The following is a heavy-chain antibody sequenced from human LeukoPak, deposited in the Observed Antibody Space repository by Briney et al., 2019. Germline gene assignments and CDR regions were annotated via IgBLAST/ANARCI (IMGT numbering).Heavy chain of an antibody. V-gene: IGHV4-34*01. D-gene: IGHD2-2*01. CDR1: GGSFSGYY. Sequence: PSETLSLTCAVYGGSFSGYYWSWIRQPPGKGLEWIGEINHSGSTNYNPSLKSRVTISVDTSKNQFSLKLSSVTAADTAVYYCARGSLSGDIVVAPAAMKSAVWFDPWGQGTLVTVSS. J-gene: IGHJ5*02. CDR3: ARGSLSGDIVVAPAAMKSAVWFDP. CDR2: INHSGST.